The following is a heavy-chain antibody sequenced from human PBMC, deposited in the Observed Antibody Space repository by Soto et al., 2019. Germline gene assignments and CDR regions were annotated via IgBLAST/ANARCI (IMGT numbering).Heavy chain of an antibody. CDR3: ARIRSSSWYFDP. J-gene: IGHJ5*02. Sequence: SGPTLVNPTQTLTLTCTFSGFSLSTSGMCVSWIRQPPGKALEWLARIDWDNDKYYSTSLKTRLTISKDTSKSQVVLTMTNMDPVDTATYYCARIRSSSWYFDPWGQGTLVTVSS. V-gene: IGHV2-70*11. CDR2: IDWDNDK. D-gene: IGHD6-13*01. CDR1: GFSLSTSGMC.